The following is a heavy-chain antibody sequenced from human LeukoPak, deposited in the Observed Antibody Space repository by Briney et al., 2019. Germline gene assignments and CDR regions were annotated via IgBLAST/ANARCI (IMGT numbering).Heavy chain of an antibody. D-gene: IGHD5-12*01. Sequence: TGGSLRLSCTASGFTFSSYSMNWVRQAPGKGLEWVSGISPGGGPTYYADSVKGRFTISRDDSKNTVYLQMKNLRAEDTAVYYCAKDGAWLRFDDWGQGILVTVSS. CDR2: ISPGGGPT. J-gene: IGHJ4*02. V-gene: IGHV3-23*01. CDR3: AKDGAWLRFDD. CDR1: GFTFSSYS.